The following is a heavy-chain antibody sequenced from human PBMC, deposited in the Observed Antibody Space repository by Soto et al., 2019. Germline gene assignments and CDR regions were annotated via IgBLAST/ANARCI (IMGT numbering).Heavy chain of an antibody. D-gene: IGHD1-26*01. Sequence: SVKVSCKASGFTFTSSAVQWVRQARGQRLEWIGWIVVGSGDTNYAQNFQERFTITRDMSTGTAYMELSSLRSEDTAVYFCAAGKSSGTYLYYYYYGMDVWGQGTTVTVSS. V-gene: IGHV1-58*01. CDR3: AAGKSSGTYLYYYYYGMDV. CDR1: GFTFTSSA. J-gene: IGHJ6*02. CDR2: IVVGSGDT.